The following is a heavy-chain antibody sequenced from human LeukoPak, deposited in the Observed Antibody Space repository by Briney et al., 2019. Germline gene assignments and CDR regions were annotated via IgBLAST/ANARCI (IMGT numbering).Heavy chain of an antibody. D-gene: IGHD5-12*01. J-gene: IGHJ4*02. CDR2: MNPNSGAT. CDR3: ARSGITTIPNFDY. Sequence: GASVKVSCKASGYTFSGYYIRWVRQAPGQGLEWMGWMNPNSGATNNAQKFQGRVTLSRDTSISTAYMELSKLRSDDTAVYYCARSGITTIPNFDYWGQGTLVTVSS. CDR1: GYTFSGYY. V-gene: IGHV1-2*02.